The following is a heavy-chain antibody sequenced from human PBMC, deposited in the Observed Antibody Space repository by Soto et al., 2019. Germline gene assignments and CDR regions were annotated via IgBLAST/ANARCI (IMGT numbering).Heavy chain of an antibody. D-gene: IGHD4-4*01. CDR1: GFALSDHY. J-gene: IGHJ6*02. CDR3: ARAPQGGNKFHV. CDR2: IRNKANSYTT. Sequence: EVQLVESGGGLVQPGGSLGLSCAASGFALSDHYMDWFRQAPGKGLEWVGRIRNKANSYTTEYAASVKGRFTISRGDSKDSRYLQMDGLKTEDTAVDYCARAPQGGNKFHVWGQGTTVTVSS. V-gene: IGHV3-72*01.